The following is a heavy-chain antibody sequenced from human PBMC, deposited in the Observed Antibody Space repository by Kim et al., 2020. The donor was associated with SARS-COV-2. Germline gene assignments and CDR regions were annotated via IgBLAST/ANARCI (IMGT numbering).Heavy chain of an antibody. D-gene: IGHD2-2*01. Sequence: SRVTISGDTSKNQFSLKLSSVTAADTAVYYCARTDRYCSSTSCQKGAFDIWGQGTMVTVSS. J-gene: IGHJ3*02. V-gene: IGHV4-39*01. CDR3: ARTDRYCSSTSCQKGAFDI.